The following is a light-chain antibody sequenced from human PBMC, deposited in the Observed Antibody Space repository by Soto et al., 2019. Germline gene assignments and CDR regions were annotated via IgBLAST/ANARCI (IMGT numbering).Light chain of an antibody. Sequence: DIVMTQSPRSLPVTPGEPASISCRSSQSLLHSNGYYYLDWYLQKPGQSPQLLIYLGSNRASGVTYRFSGSGSGTDFTLKISRVEAEDVGVYYCMQALQTPRTFGQGTKVEIK. CDR2: LGS. J-gene: IGKJ1*01. CDR3: MQALQTPRT. CDR1: QSLLHSNGYYY. V-gene: IGKV2-28*01.